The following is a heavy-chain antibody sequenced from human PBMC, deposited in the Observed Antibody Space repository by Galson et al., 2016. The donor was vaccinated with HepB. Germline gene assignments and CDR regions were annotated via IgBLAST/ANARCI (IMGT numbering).Heavy chain of an antibody. D-gene: IGHD2/OR15-2a*01. CDR1: GFIFSNYN. V-gene: IGHV3-48*02. CDR2: ISRSGRSI. CDR3: ARDGCSNSTCNQYYGMDV. J-gene: IGHJ6*02. Sequence: SLRLSCAASGFIFSNYNINWVRQTPGKGLEWVSYISRSGRSIYNADSLKGRFTISRDVAKNSVYLQMNSLRDEDTAVYYCARDGCSNSTCNQYYGMDVWGQGTTVTVSS.